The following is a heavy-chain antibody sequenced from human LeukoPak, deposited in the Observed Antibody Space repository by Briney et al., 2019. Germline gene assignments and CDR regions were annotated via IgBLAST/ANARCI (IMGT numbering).Heavy chain of an antibody. J-gene: IGHJ4*02. CDR1: GYSFTSYW. Sequence: NHGESLKISCKGSGYSFTSYWIGWVRQMPGKGLEWMGIIYPGDSDTRYSPSFQGQVTISADKSTSTAYLQWSSLKASDTAMYYCARLIAPYYDSSGYLYWGQGTLVTVSS. D-gene: IGHD3-22*01. V-gene: IGHV5-51*01. CDR2: IYPGDSDT. CDR3: ARLIAPYYDSSGYLY.